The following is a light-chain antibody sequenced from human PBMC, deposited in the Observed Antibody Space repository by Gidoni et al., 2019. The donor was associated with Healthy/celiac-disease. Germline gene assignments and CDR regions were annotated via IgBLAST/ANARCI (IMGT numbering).Light chain of an antibody. J-gene: IGKJ1*01. Sequence: EIVLTQSPGTLSLSPGERATLPCRASQSVSSSYLAWYQQKPGQTPRLLIYGASSRATGLPDRFSGSGCGTDFTLTISRLEPEDFAVYYCQQYGSSPWTFGQGTKVEIK. CDR1: QSVSSSY. V-gene: IGKV3-20*01. CDR3: QQYGSSPWT. CDR2: GAS.